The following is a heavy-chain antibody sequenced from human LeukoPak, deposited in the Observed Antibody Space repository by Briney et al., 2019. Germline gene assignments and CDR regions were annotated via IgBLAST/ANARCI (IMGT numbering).Heavy chain of an antibody. CDR1: GFTFSSCA. J-gene: IGHJ6*02. CDR2: ISGSGGST. V-gene: IGHV3-23*01. CDR3: ARDPSIAAAGSEYYGMDV. D-gene: IGHD6-13*01. Sequence: GGSLRLSCAASGFTFSSCAMSWVRQAPGKGLEWVSAISGSGGSTYYVDSVKGRFTISRDNSKNTLYLQMNSLRAEDTAVYYCARDPSIAAAGSEYYGMDVWGQGTTVTVSS.